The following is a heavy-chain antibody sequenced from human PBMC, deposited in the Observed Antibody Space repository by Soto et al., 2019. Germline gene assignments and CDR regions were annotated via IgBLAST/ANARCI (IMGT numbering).Heavy chain of an antibody. CDR3: ARNEAWTGHEQ. D-gene: IGHD3-9*01. Sequence: SETLSLTCAFSGASIGSGGWWSWVRQPPGKGLEWIAEIFHDGNTNYSPSLKSRVTISVDKSQNQFSLNVYSVTAADTAVYYCARNEAWTGHEQWGQGTWVSVSS. V-gene: IGHV4-4*02. J-gene: IGHJ4*02. CDR1: GASIGSGGW. CDR2: IFHDGNT.